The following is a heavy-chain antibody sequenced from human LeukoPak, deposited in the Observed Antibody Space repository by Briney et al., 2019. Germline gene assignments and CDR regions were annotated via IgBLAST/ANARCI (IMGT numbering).Heavy chain of an antibody. J-gene: IGHJ5*02. CDR1: GFSFGSYA. CDR2: ISGSGSHA. V-gene: IGHV3-23*01. Sequence: GGSLRLSCAASGFSFGSYAMGWARQAPGQGLEWVSAISGSGSHANYAESVKGRFTISRDNSKNTLYLQMHSLIAADTAVYYCGSGPVGTTVPWGQGTLVTVSS. CDR3: GSGPVGTTVP. D-gene: IGHD1-1*01.